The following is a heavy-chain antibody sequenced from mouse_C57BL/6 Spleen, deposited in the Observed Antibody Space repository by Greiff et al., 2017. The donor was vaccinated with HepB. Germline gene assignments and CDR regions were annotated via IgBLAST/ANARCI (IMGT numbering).Heavy chain of an antibody. CDR2: ISYDGSN. V-gene: IGHV3-6*01. CDR1: GYSITSNYY. J-gene: IGHJ2*01. Sequence: EVQLVESGPGLVKPSQSLSLTCSVTGYSITSNYYWNWIRQFPGNKLEWMGYISYDGSNNYNPSLKNRISITRDTSKNQFFLKLNSVTTEDTATYYCARGEGDYWGQGTTLTVSS. CDR3: ARGEGDY.